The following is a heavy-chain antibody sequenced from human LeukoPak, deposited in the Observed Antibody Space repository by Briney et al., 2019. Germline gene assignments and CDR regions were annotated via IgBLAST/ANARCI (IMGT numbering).Heavy chain of an antibody. V-gene: IGHV3-23*01. J-gene: IGHJ6*03. Sequence: PGGSLGLSCAASGFTSSSYAMSWVRQAPGKGLEWVSVISGSGGSTYYADSVKGRFTISRDNSKNTLYLQMNSLRAEDTAVYYCAKALNSYGYRFYYYYMDVWGKGTTVTVSS. CDR3: AKALNSYGYRFYYYYMDV. D-gene: IGHD5-18*01. CDR1: GFTSSSYA. CDR2: ISGSGGST.